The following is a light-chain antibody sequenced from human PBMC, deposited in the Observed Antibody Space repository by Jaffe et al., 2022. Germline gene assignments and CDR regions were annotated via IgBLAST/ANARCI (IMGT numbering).Light chain of an antibody. V-gene: IGLV2-11*01. Sequence: QSALTQPRSVSGSPGQSVTISCTGTSSDVGGYNYVSWYQQLPGKAPKLMIYDVHKRPSGVPDRFSGSKSGDTASLTISGLQAEDEADYYCCSYAGSNTLYVFGTGTKVTVL. CDR2: DVH. CDR1: SSDVGGYNY. J-gene: IGLJ1*01. CDR3: CSYAGSNTLYV.